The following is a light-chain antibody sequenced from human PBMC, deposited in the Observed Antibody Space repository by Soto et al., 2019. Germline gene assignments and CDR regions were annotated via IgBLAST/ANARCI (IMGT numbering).Light chain of an antibody. CDR3: CSYAGRNTFYV. CDR1: SSDFGSQNL. CDR2: EAS. J-gene: IGLJ1*01. V-gene: IGLV2-23*02. Sequence: QSALTQPASVSASPGQSIAISCTGASSDFGSQNLVSWYQQHPGKAPKLVIYEASKRPSGVSDRFSGSKSAYTASLTISGLQAEDEADYYCCSYAGRNTFYVFGTGPKVTVL.